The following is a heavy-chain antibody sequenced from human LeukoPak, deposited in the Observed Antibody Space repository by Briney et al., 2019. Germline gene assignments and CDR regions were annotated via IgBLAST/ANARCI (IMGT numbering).Heavy chain of an antibody. CDR2: IHYNGRT. CDR1: GGSISSYY. Sequence: PSETLSLTCTVSGGSISSYYWIWVRQPPGKGLEWIGYIHYNGRTNYNPSLKSRVTISVDTSKNQFSLKLSSVTAADTAVYYCATEVAPSDHYYYYGMDVWGQGTTVTVSS. D-gene: IGHD5-12*01. V-gene: IGHV4-59*01. J-gene: IGHJ6*02. CDR3: ATEVAPSDHYYYYGMDV.